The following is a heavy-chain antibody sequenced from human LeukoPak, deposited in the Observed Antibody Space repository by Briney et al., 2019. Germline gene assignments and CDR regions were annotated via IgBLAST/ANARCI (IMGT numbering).Heavy chain of an antibody. D-gene: IGHD4-17*01. Sequence: GRSLRLSCAASGFTFSSYGMHWVRQAPGKGLEWVAVISYDGSNKYYADSVKGRFTISRDNSKNTLYLQMNSLRAEDTAVYYCAKDGNCGDYGKDYWGQGTLVTVSS. CDR2: ISYDGSNK. V-gene: IGHV3-30*18. J-gene: IGHJ4*02. CDR1: GFTFSSYG. CDR3: AKDGNCGDYGKDY.